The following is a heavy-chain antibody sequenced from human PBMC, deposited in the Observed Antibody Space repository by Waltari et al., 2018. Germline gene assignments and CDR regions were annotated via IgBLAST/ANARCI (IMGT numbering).Heavy chain of an antibody. D-gene: IGHD3-16*01. J-gene: IGHJ6*03. CDR2: ISTSGDSI. Sequence: QLGGSAGGVVHSGGSLLLCCLAAGVGFRCWEMYWVRQAPGTALEWVSSISTSGDSIHYADSVKGRFTISRDNSKSSLYLQLSSLRAEDTAVYYCARVGGYYYYYMDVWGKGTTVTVSS. CDR1: GVGFRCWE. CDR3: ARVGGYYYYYMDV. V-gene: IGHV3-48*03.